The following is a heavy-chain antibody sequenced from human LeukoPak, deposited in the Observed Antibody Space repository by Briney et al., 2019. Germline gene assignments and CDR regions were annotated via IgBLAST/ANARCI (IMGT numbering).Heavy chain of an antibody. D-gene: IGHD1-26*01. V-gene: IGHV3-23*01. CDR1: GFTFSDYA. J-gene: IGHJ4*02. CDR3: TTVFGGSYDY. Sequence: GGSLRLSCVASGFTFSDYAMNWVRQAPGKGLEWVSTFKTNSGQVYYAESVRGRFTISRDNSKNTLYLQMNSLKTEDTAVYYCTTVFGGSYDYWGQGTLVTVSS. CDR2: FKTNSGQV.